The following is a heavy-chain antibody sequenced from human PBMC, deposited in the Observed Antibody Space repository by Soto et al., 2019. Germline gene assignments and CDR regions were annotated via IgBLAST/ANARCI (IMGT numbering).Heavy chain of an antibody. CDR3: AREVGYGDFSAALLD. CDR1: GGTFSSDS. V-gene: IGHV1-69*13. D-gene: IGHD4-17*01. CDR2: IVTLFGTA. J-gene: IGHJ4*02. Sequence: SVKVSCKASGGTFSSDSINWVRQAPGQGLEWMGGIVTLFGTANYAQNFQGRVTITADQSTSTVYMDLSSLRSDDTAVYYCAREVGYGDFSAALLDWGQGTLVTVSS.